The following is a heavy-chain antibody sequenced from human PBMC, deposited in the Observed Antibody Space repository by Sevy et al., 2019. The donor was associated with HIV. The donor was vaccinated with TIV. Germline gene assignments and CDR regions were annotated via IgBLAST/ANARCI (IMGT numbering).Heavy chain of an antibody. CDR3: VRFDTKIKIFGVPRGAY. CDR1: GGSFSDFY. V-gene: IGHV4-34*01. Sequence: SETLSLTCTVYGGSFSDFYWNWIRQSPGKGLEWIGEINHREVTNYNPSQKSRATISADASNRQFSLKLTSVTAADTAVYYCVRFDTKIKIFGVPRGAYWGPGTLVTVSS. D-gene: IGHD3-3*01. CDR2: INHREVT. J-gene: IGHJ4*02.